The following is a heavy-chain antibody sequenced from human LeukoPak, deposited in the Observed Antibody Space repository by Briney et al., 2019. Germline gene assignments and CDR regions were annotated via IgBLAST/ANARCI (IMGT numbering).Heavy chain of an antibody. J-gene: IGHJ4*02. CDR1: GFTFSTYS. Sequence: GGSLRLSCVASGFTFSTYSMNWVRQAPGKGLEWISYISSSSSAIYYADSVRGRFTISRDNAKNSLYLQMNSLRAEDTAVYYCARAPYYCTSTSCSDYWGQGTLVTVSS. D-gene: IGHD2-2*01. CDR3: ARAPYYCTSTSCSDY. V-gene: IGHV3-48*01. CDR2: ISSSSSAI.